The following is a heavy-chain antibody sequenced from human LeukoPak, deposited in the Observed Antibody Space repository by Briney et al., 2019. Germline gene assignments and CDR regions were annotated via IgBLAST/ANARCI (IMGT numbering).Heavy chain of an antibody. CDR2: IYYSGST. CDR1: GDSIGSYY. CDR3: ASCLPGEGIDP. J-gene: IGHJ5*02. V-gene: IGHV4-59*08. Sequence: SETLSLTCTVSGDSIGSYYWSWIRQPPGKGLEWIGYIYYSGSTNYNPSLKSRVTISVDTSKNQFSLKLSSVTAADTAVYYCASCLPGEGIDPWGQGTLVTVSS. D-gene: IGHD3-16*01.